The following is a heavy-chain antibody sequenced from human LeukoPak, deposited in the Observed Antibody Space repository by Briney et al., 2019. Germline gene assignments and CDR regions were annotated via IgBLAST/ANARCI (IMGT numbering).Heavy chain of an antibody. CDR3: AREGDVVADVNWFDP. V-gene: IGHV1-2*02. CDR2: INPNTGAT. CDR1: GYTFSSYA. D-gene: IGHD2-2*01. J-gene: IGHJ5*02. Sequence: ASVKVSCKASGYTFSSYAMHWVRQAPGQGPEWMGWINPNTGATKYAQKFQGRVTLTRDTSISTAYMDLSRLRSDDTAVYYCAREGDVVADVNWFDPWGQGTLVTVSS.